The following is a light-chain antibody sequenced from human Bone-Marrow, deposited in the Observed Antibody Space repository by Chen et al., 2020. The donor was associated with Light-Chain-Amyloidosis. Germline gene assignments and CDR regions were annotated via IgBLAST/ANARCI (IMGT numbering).Light chain of an antibody. CDR3: QQYGTSPLT. V-gene: IGKV3-20*01. CDR2: GSS. Sequence: EIVLTQSPGTLSLSPGEGANLSCRASQTISSNYLTCYQQKFGQAPRLLIYGSSSRATGIPDRFTGIGSGTDFTLAINRLEPEDFAMYYCQQYGTSPLTFGGGTKVEIK. J-gene: IGKJ4*01. CDR1: QTISSNY.